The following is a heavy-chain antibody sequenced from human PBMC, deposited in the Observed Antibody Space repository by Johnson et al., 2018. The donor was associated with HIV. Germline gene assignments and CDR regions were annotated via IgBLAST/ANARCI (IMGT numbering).Heavy chain of an antibody. D-gene: IGHD3-22*01. CDR3: VRDRGTVVIWSDAFDM. CDR2: ISYDGSNK. J-gene: IGHJ3*02. CDR1: GFTFSSYA. V-gene: IGHV3-30-3*01. Sequence: QVQLVESGGGVVQPGRSLRLSWAASGFTFSSYAMHWVRQAPGKGLEWVAVISYDGSNKYYADSVKGRFTISRDNAKNSLYRQMNSLRAEDTAVYFCVRDRGTVVIWSDAFDMWGQGTMVTVSS.